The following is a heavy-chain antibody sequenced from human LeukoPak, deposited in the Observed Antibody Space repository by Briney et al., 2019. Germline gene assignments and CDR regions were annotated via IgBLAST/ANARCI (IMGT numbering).Heavy chain of an antibody. CDR2: INPSGGST. D-gene: IGHD2-2*01. J-gene: IGHJ5*02. CDR3: ARAPAAQNWFDP. CDR1: GYTFTSYY. V-gene: IGHV1-46*01. Sequence: ASVKVSCKASGYTFTSYYMHWVRQAPGQGLEWMGIINPSGGSTSYAQKFQGRVTMTRDPSTSTVYMELSSLRSEDTAVYYCARAPAAQNWFDPWGQGTLVTVSS.